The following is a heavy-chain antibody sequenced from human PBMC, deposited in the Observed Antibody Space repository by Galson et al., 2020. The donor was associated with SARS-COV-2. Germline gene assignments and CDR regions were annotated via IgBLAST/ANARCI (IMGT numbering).Heavy chain of an antibody. CDR1: GGPISTGAYY. Sequence: SDTLSLTCTVSGGPISTGAYYWTWIRPHPGTRLEWIGYIYYTGSAHYNPSLKSRLVISVDTSQSQFSLKLSSVTAADTAVYYCARGAGWFGELNFDYWGQGALVTVSS. CDR3: ARGAGWFGELNFDY. D-gene: IGHD3-10*01. CDR2: IYYTGSA. J-gene: IGHJ4*02. V-gene: IGHV4-31*03.